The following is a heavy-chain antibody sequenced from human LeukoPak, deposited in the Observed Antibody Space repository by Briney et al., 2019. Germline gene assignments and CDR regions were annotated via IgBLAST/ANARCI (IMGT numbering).Heavy chain of an antibody. CDR1: GYSFTSYW. CDR2: IYPGDSDT. V-gene: IGHV5-51*01. Sequence: GESLKISCKGSGYSFTSYWIGWVRQMPGKGLEWMGIIYPGDSDTTYSPSFQGQVTISVDKSIRTAYLQWSSLRASDTAMYYCARWTGNDYSDYWGQGTLVTVSS. D-gene: IGHD3/OR15-3a*01. CDR3: ARWTGNDYSDY. J-gene: IGHJ4*02.